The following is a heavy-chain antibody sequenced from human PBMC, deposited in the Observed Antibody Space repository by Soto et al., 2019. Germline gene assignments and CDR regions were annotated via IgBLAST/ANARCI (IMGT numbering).Heavy chain of an antibody. CDR1: VFTFSSYS. J-gene: IGHJ4*02. V-gene: IGHV3-21*01. CDR3: ARAGDYSSGWYLY. Sequence: GGSLRLSCAASVFTFSSYSMNWVRQAPGKGLEWVSSISSSSSYIYYADSVKGRFTISRDNAKNSLYLQMNSLRAEDTAVYYCARAGDYSSGWYLYWGQGTLVTVSS. CDR2: ISSSSSYI. D-gene: IGHD6-19*01.